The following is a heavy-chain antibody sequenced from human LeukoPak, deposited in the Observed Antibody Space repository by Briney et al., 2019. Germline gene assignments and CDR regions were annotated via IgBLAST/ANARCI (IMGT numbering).Heavy chain of an antibody. D-gene: IGHD6-6*01. CDR1: GGSISSGSYY. J-gene: IGHJ4*02. CDR2: IYTSGST. Sequence: SQTLSLTCTVSGGSISSGSYYWSWIRQPAGKGLEWIGRIYTSGSTNYNPSLKSRVTISVDTSKNQFSLKLSSVTAADTAVYYCARDSGIAARRGDWGQGTLVTVSS. V-gene: IGHV4-61*02. CDR3: ARDSGIAARRGD.